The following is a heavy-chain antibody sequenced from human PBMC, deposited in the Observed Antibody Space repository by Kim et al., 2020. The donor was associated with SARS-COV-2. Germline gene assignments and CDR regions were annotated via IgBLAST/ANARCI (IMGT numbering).Heavy chain of an antibody. CDR3: AKDRYYYDSSGSFDY. CDR2: ISGSGGST. V-gene: IGHV3-23*01. Sequence: GGSLRLSCAASGFTFSSYAMSWVRQAPGKGLEWVSAISGSGGSTYYADSVKGRFTISRDNSKNTLYLQMNSLRAEDTAVYYCAKDRYYYDSSGSFDYWGQGTLVTVSS. J-gene: IGHJ4*02. CDR1: GFTFSSYA. D-gene: IGHD3-22*01.